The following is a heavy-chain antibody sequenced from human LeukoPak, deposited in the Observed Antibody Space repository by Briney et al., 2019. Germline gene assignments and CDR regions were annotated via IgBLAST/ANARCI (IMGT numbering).Heavy chain of an antibody. CDR1: GFTFSSYD. Sequence: GGSLRLSCAASGFTFSSYDMHWVRQATGKGLEWVSAIGTAGDTYYPGSVKGRFTLSRDNSKNTLYLHMNSLRAEDTAVYYCASSFRDYRSVWILDYWGQGTLVTVSS. CDR2: IGTAGDT. D-gene: IGHD6-19*01. V-gene: IGHV3-13*01. J-gene: IGHJ4*02. CDR3: ASSFRDYRSVWILDY.